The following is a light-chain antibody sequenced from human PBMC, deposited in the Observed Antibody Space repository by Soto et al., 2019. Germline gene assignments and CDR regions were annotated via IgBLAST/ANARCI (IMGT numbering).Light chain of an antibody. Sequence: EIVLTQSPGTLSLSPGERATLSCRASQSVSNSYLAWYQQKPGQAPRLLIYGASSRATGIPDRFSGSGSGTDFTLTITGLEPEDFAAYYCQQFGSSPLTFGGGTKVEIK. J-gene: IGKJ4*01. CDR3: QQFGSSPLT. CDR1: QSVSNSY. V-gene: IGKV3-20*01. CDR2: GAS.